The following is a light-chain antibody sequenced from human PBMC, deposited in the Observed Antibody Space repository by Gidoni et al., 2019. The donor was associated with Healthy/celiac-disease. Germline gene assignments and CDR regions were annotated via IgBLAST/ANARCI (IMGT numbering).Light chain of an antibody. CDR1: QDISNY. J-gene: IGKJ4*01. V-gene: IGKV1-33*01. CDR3: QQYDDLPLT. Sequence: DIQMTQSPSSLSESVGDRVTITCQASQDISNYLNWYQQTPGKAPKLLIYDASNLETGVPSRFSGSRSGTDFTFTISSLQPEDLATYYCQQYDDLPLTFGGGTKVEIK. CDR2: DAS.